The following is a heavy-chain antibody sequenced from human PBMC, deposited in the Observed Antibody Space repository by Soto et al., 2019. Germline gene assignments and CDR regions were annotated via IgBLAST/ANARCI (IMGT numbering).Heavy chain of an antibody. V-gene: IGHV1-18*01. CDR1: GYPFISYG. Sequence: ASVKVSCKASGYPFISYGISWVRQATGQGPEWMGWVSGHNGNTYYAQKFQGRVTMTTDTSTNTACMELRSLRSDDTAVYYCARGTIVERPYFYMDVWGKGTTVTVSS. J-gene: IGHJ6*03. D-gene: IGHD2-21*01. CDR2: VSGHNGNT. CDR3: ARGTIVERPYFYMDV.